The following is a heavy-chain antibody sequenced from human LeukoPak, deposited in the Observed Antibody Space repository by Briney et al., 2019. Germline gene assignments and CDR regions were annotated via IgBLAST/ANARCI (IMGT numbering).Heavy chain of an antibody. Sequence: SETLSLTCAVYGGSFSGYYWSWIRQPPGKGLEWIGEINHSGSTNYNPSLKSRVTISVDTSKNQFSLKLSSVTAADTAVYYCARGRITMVRGVIKKRESYFDYWGQGTLVTVSS. J-gene: IGHJ4*02. CDR1: GGSFSGYY. V-gene: IGHV4-34*01. D-gene: IGHD3-10*01. CDR2: INHSGST. CDR3: ARGRITMVRGVIKKRESYFDY.